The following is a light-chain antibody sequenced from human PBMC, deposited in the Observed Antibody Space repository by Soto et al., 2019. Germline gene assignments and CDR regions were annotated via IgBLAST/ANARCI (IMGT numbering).Light chain of an antibody. V-gene: IGKV1-39*01. CDR1: QSISSY. J-gene: IGKJ5*01. CDR3: QQNYDTPIT. CDR2: AAS. Sequence: DIQMTQSPSSLSASVGDRVTITCRASQSISSYLNWYQQKPGKAPKLLIYAASSLRSGVPSRFSGSGSGTNFTLTISGLQPEDVATYYCQQNYDTPITFGQGTRLEIK.